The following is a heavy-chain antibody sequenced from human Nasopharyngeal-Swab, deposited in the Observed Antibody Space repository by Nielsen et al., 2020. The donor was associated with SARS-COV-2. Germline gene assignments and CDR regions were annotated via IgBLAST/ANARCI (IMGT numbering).Heavy chain of an antibody. J-gene: IGHJ4*02. CDR2: IKKDGSEK. D-gene: IGHD2-21*01. Sequence: WIRQPPGKGLEWVANIKKDGSEKYYVDSVRGRFTISRDNAKNSLYLQMNRPRAEDTAVYYCARGYCGGACPEGYWGQGTLVTVSS. CDR3: ARGYCGGACPEGY. V-gene: IGHV3-7*03.